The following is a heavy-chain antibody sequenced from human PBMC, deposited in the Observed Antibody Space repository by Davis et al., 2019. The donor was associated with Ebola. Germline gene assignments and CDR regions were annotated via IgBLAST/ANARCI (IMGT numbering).Heavy chain of an antibody. D-gene: IGHD3-22*01. CDR2: IYYSGST. V-gene: IGHV4-59*08. J-gene: IGHJ4*02. CDR3: ARTYDSSTFDY. CDR1: GGSISSYY. Sequence: SETLSLTCTVPGGSISSYYWSWIRQPPGKGLEWIGYIYYSGSTNYNPSLKSRVTISVDTSKNQFSLKLSSVTAADTAVYYCARTYDSSTFDYWGQGTLVTVSS.